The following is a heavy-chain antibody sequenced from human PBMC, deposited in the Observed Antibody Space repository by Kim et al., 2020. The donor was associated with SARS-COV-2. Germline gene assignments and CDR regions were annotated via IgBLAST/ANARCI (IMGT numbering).Heavy chain of an antibody. D-gene: IGHD3-10*01. CDR2: IYHSGST. CDR1: GGSISSGGYS. Sequence: SETLSLTCAVSGGSISSGGYSWSWIRQPPGKGLEWIGDIYHSGSTYYNPSLKSRVTISVDRSKNQFSLKLSSVTAADTAVYYCARANTVPPRGNWFDPWGQGTLVTVSS. V-gene: IGHV4-30-2*01. J-gene: IGHJ5*02. CDR3: ARANTVPPRGNWFDP.